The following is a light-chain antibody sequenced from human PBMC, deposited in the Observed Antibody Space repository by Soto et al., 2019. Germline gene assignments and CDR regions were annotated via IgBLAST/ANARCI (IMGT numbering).Light chain of an antibody. Sequence: QSVLTQPCSVSGSPGQSVTISCTGTSSDVGGYTYVSWFQQHPGNTPKVMIYDVSKRPSGVPDRFSGSKSGNTASLTISGLQAEDEADYYCCSYAGSPYVFGTGTKVTVL. CDR2: DVS. V-gene: IGLV2-11*01. CDR1: SSDVGGYTY. CDR3: CSYAGSPYV. J-gene: IGLJ1*01.